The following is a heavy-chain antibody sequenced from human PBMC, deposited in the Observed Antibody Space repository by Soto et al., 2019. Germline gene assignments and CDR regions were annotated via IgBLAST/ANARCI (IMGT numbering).Heavy chain of an antibody. D-gene: IGHD2-8*01. CDR1: GFTFSSYA. V-gene: IGHV3-23*01. Sequence: GGSLRLSCAASGFTFSSYAMSWVRQAPGKGLEWVSAISGSGGSTYYADSVKGRFTISRDNSKNTLYLQMNSMRAEDTAVYYCAKDSPPYCTNGVCYKLDYWGQGTLVTVS. J-gene: IGHJ4*02. CDR2: ISGSGGST. CDR3: AKDSPPYCTNGVCYKLDY.